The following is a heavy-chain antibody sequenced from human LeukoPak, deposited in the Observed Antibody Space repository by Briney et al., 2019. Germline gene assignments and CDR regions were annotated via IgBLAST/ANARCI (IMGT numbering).Heavy chain of an antibody. CDR1: GASISTYC. V-gene: IGHV4-59*01. D-gene: IGHD3-22*01. CDR2: IYYSGST. J-gene: IGHJ6*03. Sequence: PSETLSLTCTVSGASISTYCWSWIRQPPGKGLEWIRYIYYSGSTNYNPSLKSRVTISVDTSKNQFSLKLSSVTAADTAVYYCSGRNYYDSSGYFSNMDVWGKGTTVTVSS. CDR3: SGRNYYDSSGYFSNMDV.